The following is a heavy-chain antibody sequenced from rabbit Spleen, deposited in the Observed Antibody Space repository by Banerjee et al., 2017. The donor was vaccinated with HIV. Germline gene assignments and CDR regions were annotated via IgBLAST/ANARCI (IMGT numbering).Heavy chain of an antibody. CDR1: GFSFSTSDY. D-gene: IGHD4-1*01. CDR3: ARDLAGVIGWNFSL. CDR2: IAGSSSGFT. Sequence: QSLEESGGDLVKPGASLTLTCTASGFSFSTSDYICWVRQAPGKGLEWISCIAGSSSGFTYSATWAKGRFTISKPSSTTVTLQMTSLTAADTATYFCARDLAGVIGWNFSLWGQGTLVTVS. V-gene: IGHV1S40*01. J-gene: IGHJ4*01.